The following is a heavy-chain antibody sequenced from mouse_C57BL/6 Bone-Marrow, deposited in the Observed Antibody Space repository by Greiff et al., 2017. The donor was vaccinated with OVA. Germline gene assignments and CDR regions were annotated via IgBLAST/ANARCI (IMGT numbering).Heavy chain of an antibody. J-gene: IGHJ1*03. V-gene: IGHV2-9*01. CDR3: AKHEPTGYFDV. CDR1: GFSLTSYG. CDR2: IWGGGST. Sequence: VQRVESGPGLVAPSQSLSITCTVSGFSLTSYGVDWVRQPPGKGLEWLGVIWGGGSTNYTSALMSRLSISKDNSKSQVIVNMNSLQTADTAMYYCAKHEPTGYFDVWGTGTTVTVSS.